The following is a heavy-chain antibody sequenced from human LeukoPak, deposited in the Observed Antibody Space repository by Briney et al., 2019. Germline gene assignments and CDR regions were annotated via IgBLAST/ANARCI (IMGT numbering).Heavy chain of an antibody. V-gene: IGHV1-2*02. CDR2: INPNSGGT. D-gene: IGHD3-22*01. J-gene: IGHJ4*02. CDR1: GYTFTGYY. Sequence: WASVKVSCKASGYTFTGYYMHWVRQAPGQRLEWMGWINPNSGGTNYAQKFQGRVTMTRDTSISTAYMELSRLRSDDTAVYYCARTRDSGGYLGYWGQGTLVTVSS. CDR3: ARTRDSGGYLGY.